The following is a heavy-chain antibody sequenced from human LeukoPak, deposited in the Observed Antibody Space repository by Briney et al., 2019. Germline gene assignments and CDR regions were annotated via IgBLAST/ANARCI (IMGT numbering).Heavy chain of an antibody. J-gene: IGHJ4*02. CDR3: ARDNYDKRFDY. V-gene: IGHV1-2*06. CDR1: GYTFTSLY. D-gene: IGHD3-22*01. Sequence: ASVKVSCKTSGYTFTSLYMHWVRQAPGQGLEWMGRIDPNRGDRKFAQRFQDRVTFTTDASISTAYMELSSLGSDDTAVYYCARDNYDKRFDYWGQGTLVTVSP. CDR2: IDPNRGDR.